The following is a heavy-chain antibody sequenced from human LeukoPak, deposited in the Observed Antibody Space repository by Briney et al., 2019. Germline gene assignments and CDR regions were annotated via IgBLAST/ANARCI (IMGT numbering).Heavy chain of an antibody. CDR2: IYYSGST. D-gene: IGHD2-15*01. CDR1: GGSISSYY. J-gene: IGHJ4*02. V-gene: IGHV4-59*01. Sequence: SETLSLTCTVSGGSISSYYWSWIRQPPGKGLEWIGYIYYSGSTNYNPSLKSRVTISVDTSKNQFSLKLSSATAADTAVYYCARELGYCSGGSCLYYFDYWGQGTLVTVS. CDR3: ARELGYCSGGSCLYYFDY.